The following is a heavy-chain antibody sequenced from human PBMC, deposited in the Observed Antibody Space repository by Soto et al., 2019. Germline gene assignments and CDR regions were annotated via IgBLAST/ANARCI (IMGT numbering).Heavy chain of an antibody. J-gene: IGHJ4*02. V-gene: IGHV3-23*05. D-gene: IGHD2-2*01. Sequence: GGSLRLSCAASGFTLSSHSMSWVRQAPGKGLEWVSAFFKSESTTYYADSVKGRFTISRDNSKNTLYLQMNSLRAEDTAVYYCAKGVRSASWDFDYWGQGILVTVSS. CDR1: GFTLSSHS. CDR2: FFKSESTT. CDR3: AKGVRSASWDFDY.